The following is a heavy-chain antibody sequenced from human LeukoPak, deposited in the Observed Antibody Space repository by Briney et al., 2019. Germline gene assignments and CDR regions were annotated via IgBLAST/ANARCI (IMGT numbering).Heavy chain of an antibody. J-gene: IGHJ4*02. V-gene: IGHV4-38-2*02. CDR3: ARVNYAGNFHFDY. Sequence: SSETLSLTCTVSGYSISSGYYWGWIRQPPGKGLEWIGSIYHSGSTYYNPSLKSRVTISVDTSKNQFSLKLTSVTAADTAVYYCARVNYAGNFHFDYWGQGTLVTVSS. D-gene: IGHD4-23*01. CDR1: GYSISSGYY. CDR2: IYHSGST.